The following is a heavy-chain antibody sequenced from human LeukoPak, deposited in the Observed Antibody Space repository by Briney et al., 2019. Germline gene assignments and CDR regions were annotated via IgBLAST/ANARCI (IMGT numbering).Heavy chain of an antibody. CDR3: AKYAYNWNAPDGFDM. CDR2: ISSDGSRK. J-gene: IGHJ3*02. D-gene: IGHD1-1*01. V-gene: IGHV3-30*18. Sequence: GGSLRLSCAASGFTFSSYGMHWVRQAPGKGLEWVAVISSDGSRKHYGDSVKGRFTISRDNSESTLFLQKNSLRTDDTSVYFCAKYAYNWNAPDGFDMWGQGTMVIVSS. CDR1: GFTFSSYG.